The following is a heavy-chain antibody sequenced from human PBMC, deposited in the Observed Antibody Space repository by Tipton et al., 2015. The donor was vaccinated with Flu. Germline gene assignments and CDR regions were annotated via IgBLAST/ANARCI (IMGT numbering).Heavy chain of an antibody. CDR3: ARDTYYYGSGTDNAIDY. D-gene: IGHD3-10*01. CDR2: ISSSSSYI. J-gene: IGHJ4*02. CDR1: GFTFSGYS. V-gene: IGHV3-21*01. Sequence: GSLRLSCAASGFTFSGYSMNWVRQAPGKGLEWVSSISSSSSYIYYADSVKGRFTISRDNAKNSLYLQMNSLRAEDTAVYYCARDTYYYGSGTDNAIDYWGQGTLVTVS.